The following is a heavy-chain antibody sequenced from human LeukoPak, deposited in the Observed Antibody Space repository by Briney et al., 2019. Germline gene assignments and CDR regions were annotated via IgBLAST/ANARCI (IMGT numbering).Heavy chain of an antibody. CDR2: IYTSGST. CDR3: ARHQQPVTTRVDFDY. D-gene: IGHD4-17*01. J-gene: IGHJ4*02. CDR1: GGSISSGSYY. Sequence: SETLSLTCTDTGGSISSGSYYWSWIRQPAGKGLEWIGRIYTSGSTNYNPSLKSRVTISVDTSKNQFSLKLSSVTAADTAVYYCARHQQPVTTRVDFDYWGQGTLVTVSS. V-gene: IGHV4-61*02.